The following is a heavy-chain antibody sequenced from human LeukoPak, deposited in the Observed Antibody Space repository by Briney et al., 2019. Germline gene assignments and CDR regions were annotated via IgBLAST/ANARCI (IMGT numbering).Heavy chain of an antibody. V-gene: IGHV4-39*01. CDR3: ARQSTGYYSPDYFDY. J-gene: IGHJ4*02. CDR2: IYYSGST. D-gene: IGHD3-9*01. CDR1: GGSISSSSYY. Sequence: SETLSLTCTVSGGSISSSSYYWGWIRQPPGKGLEWIGSIYYSGSTYYNPSLKSRVTISVDTSKNQFSLKLSSVTAVDTAVYYCARQSTGYYSPDYFDYWGQGTLVTVSS.